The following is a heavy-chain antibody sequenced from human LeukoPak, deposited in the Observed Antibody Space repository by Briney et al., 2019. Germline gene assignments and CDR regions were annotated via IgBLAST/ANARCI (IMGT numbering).Heavy chain of an antibody. J-gene: IGHJ4*02. CDR3: AKERKSGIAVAGLLDY. CDR1: GFTFSTYW. CDR2: INTDGSR. D-gene: IGHD6-19*01. V-gene: IGHV3-74*01. Sequence: GGSLRLSCAASGFTFSTYWMHWVRQAPGKGLVWVSRINTDGSRTDSVKGRFTISRDNSKNTLYLQMNSLRAEDTAVYYCAKERKSGIAVAGLLDYWGQGTLVTVSS.